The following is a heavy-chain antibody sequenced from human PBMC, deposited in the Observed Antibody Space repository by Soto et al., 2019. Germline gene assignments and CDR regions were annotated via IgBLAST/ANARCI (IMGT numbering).Heavy chain of an antibody. D-gene: IGHD2-2*01. CDR2: ISYDGSNK. V-gene: IGHV3-30*18. Sequence: GGSLRLSCAASGFTFSSYGMHWVRQAPGKGLEWVAVISYDGSNKYYADSVKGRFTISRDNSKNTLYLQMNSLRAEDTAVYYCAKDRPCSGTSCYALRFGALVYGMDVWGQGTTVTVSS. J-gene: IGHJ6*02. CDR3: AKDRPCSGTSCYALRFGALVYGMDV. CDR1: GFTFSSYG.